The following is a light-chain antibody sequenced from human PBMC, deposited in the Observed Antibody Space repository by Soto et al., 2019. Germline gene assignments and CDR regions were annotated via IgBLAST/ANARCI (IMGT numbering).Light chain of an antibody. CDR3: QQSYSTPPWT. CDR1: QGISSY. Sequence: IQMTQSPSSLSASVGDRVTITCRASQGISSYLAWYQQKPGKAPKLLIYAASNLQSGVPSRFSGSGSGTDFTLTISSLQPEDFATYFCQQSYSTPPWTFGQGTKVDI. J-gene: IGKJ1*01. V-gene: IGKV1-39*01. CDR2: AAS.